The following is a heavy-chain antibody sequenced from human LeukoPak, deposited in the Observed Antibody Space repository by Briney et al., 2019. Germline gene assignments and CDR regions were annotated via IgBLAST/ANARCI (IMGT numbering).Heavy chain of an antibody. D-gene: IGHD3-22*01. J-gene: IGHJ4*02. Sequence: SVKVSCKASGGTFSSYAISWVRQAPGQGLEWMGRIIPILGIANYAQKFQGRVTITADKSTSTAYMELSSLRSEDTAVYYCARSDYYDSSGPFDYWGQGTLVTVS. CDR1: GGTFSSYA. V-gene: IGHV1-69*04. CDR3: ARSDYYDSSGPFDY. CDR2: IIPILGIA.